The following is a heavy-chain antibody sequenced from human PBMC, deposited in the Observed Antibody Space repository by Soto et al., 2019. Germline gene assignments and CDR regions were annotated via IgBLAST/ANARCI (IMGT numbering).Heavy chain of an antibody. V-gene: IGHV3-20*01. CDR1: GFTVSTDY. CDR3: ARVTSVAGTLYFDY. J-gene: IGHJ4*02. Sequence: GGSLRLSCAASGFTVSTDYMSWVRQAPGKGLEWVSGINWNGGTTDYADSVKGRFTISRDNAKNSLYLQMNSLRAEDTALYHCARVTSVAGTLYFDYWGQGTLVTVSS. D-gene: IGHD6-19*01. CDR2: INWNGGTT.